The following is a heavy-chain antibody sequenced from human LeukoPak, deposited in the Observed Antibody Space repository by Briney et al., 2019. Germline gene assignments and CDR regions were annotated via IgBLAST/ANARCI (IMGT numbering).Heavy chain of an antibody. J-gene: IGHJ4*02. D-gene: IGHD6-19*01. CDR3: ARIASVAGNIDY. V-gene: IGHV2-70*04. Sequence: SGPTLVNPTQTLTLTCTFSGFSLSTSGMRVSWIRQPPGKALEWLARIDWDDDKFYSTSLKTRLTISKDTSKTQVVLTMTNMDPVDTATYYCARIASVAGNIDYWGQGTLVTVSS. CDR2: IDWDDDK. CDR1: GFSLSTSGMR.